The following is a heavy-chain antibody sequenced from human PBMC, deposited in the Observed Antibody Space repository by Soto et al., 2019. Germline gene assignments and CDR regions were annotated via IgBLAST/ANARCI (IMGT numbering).Heavy chain of an antibody. V-gene: IGHV3-13*05. J-gene: IGHJ6*02. D-gene: IGHD1-1*01. CDR3: AKTDSDFYGLDV. CDR1: GFTFRNYD. Sequence: EVQLVESGGGLVQPGGSLRLSCAASGFTFRNYDMHWVRQGTGKGLEWVSGISAAGDPDYADSVEGRFTISRENAKNSFLLQMNSLRVGDTAVYYCAKTDSDFYGLDVWGQGTTVIVSS. CDR2: ISAAGDP.